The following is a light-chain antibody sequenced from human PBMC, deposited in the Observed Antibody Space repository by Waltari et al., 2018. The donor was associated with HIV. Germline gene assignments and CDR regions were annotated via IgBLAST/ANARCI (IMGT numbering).Light chain of an antibody. CDR2: GAS. V-gene: IGKV3-20*01. Sequence: EIVLTQSPGTLSLSTGERATLYCRASQSVSDSYLVWYQQKPGQAPRLLIYGASNRATGIPDRFSGSGSGTDFTLTISRLDPEDFAVYYCQQFAGSVWTFGQGTRVEIK. CDR3: QQFAGSVWT. J-gene: IGKJ1*01. CDR1: QSVSDSY.